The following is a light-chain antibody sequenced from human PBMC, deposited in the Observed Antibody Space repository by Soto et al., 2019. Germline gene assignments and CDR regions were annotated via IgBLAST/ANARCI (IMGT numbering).Light chain of an antibody. Sequence: EIVLTQSPATLSLSPGERATLSCRASQSVSSYLAWYQQKPGQAPRLLIYDASNRATGIPARFSGSGSGTEFTLTITSLQSADFAVYYCQQYTNWPLIFGQGTRLEIK. CDR2: DAS. J-gene: IGKJ5*01. CDR3: QQYTNWPLI. V-gene: IGKV3-11*01. CDR1: QSVSSY.